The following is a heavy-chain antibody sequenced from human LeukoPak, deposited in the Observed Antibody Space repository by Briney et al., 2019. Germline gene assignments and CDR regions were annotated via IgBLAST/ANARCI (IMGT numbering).Heavy chain of an antibody. Sequence: SVKVSCKASGGTFSSYAISWVRQAPGQGLEWMGRIIPILGIANYAQKFQGRVIMTTDTSTRTAYMELRNLRSDDTAVYYCARDYTSAEWLGFAFDVWGQGTVVSVSS. D-gene: IGHD6-19*01. CDR1: GGTFSSYA. CDR2: IIPILGIA. J-gene: IGHJ3*01. V-gene: IGHV1-69*04. CDR3: ARDYTSAEWLGFAFDV.